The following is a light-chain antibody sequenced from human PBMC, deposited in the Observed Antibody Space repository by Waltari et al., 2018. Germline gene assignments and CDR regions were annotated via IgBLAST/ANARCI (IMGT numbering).Light chain of an antibody. J-gene: IGLJ3*02. Sequence: QLVLTQSPSASASLGASVKLTCTLSSGHRSNIIAWHQQQPEKGPRYLMKVNSDGSHSKGDEIPDRFSGSSSGAGRSLTISSLQSEDEADYYCQTGGHGTWVFGGGTKLTVL. CDR3: QTGGHGTWV. CDR2: VNSDGSH. CDR1: SGHRSNI. V-gene: IGLV4-69*01.